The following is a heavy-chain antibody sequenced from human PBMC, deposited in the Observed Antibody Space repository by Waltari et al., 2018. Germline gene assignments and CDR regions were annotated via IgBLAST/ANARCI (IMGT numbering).Heavy chain of an antibody. CDR2: SYSSGST. J-gene: IGHJ4*02. CDR3: ARELGLGHCSGGSCYSKFFFDY. D-gene: IGHD2-15*01. CDR1: GGSISSYY. Sequence: QVQLQESGPGLVKPSETLSLTCSVSGGSISSYYWSWIRQPAGKGLEWIGRSYSSGSTHYTPSLKSRLTMSVDTSKNQFSLRLSSVTAADTAVYYCARELGLGHCSGGSCYSKFFFDYWGQGTLVTVSS. V-gene: IGHV4-4*07.